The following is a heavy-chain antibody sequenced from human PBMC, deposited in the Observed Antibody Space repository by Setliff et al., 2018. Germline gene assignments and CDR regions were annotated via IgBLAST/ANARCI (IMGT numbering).Heavy chain of an antibody. CDR1: GFRFTSHW. D-gene: IGHD6-25*01. J-gene: IGHJ4*02. CDR3: ARRADGYNDFFDS. V-gene: IGHV5-51*01. Sequence: PGESLKISCQGSGFRFTSHWIGWVRQMPGKGLEWMGLIWPGDSDTKYSPSFQGRVTISADKSINTAYLEWSSLQASDTAMYYCARRADGYNDFFDSWGQGTLVTV. CDR2: IWPGDSDT.